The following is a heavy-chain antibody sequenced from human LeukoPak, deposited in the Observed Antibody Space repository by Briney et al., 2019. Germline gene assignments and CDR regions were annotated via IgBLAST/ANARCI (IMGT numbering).Heavy chain of an antibody. Sequence: PGGSLRLSCAASGFTFSSNAMTWVRRAPGQGLEWVSTVSGNGENRYYAESVKGRFTISRDNSENTLYLQMNTVRAEDTAVYYCTRSNSIAMAGMGRFDYWGQGTLVTVSS. CDR2: VSGNGENR. D-gene: IGHD6-19*01. CDR3: TRSNSIAMAGMGRFDY. V-gene: IGHV3-23*01. CDR1: GFTFSSNA. J-gene: IGHJ4*02.